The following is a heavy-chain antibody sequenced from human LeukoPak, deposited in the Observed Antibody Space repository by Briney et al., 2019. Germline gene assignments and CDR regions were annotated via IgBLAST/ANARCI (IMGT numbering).Heavy chain of an antibody. V-gene: IGHV1-69*02. CDR3: ARGYCSSTSCYLYWFDP. Sequence: ASVKVSCKASGGTFSSCTISWVRQAPGQGLEWMGRIIPILGIANYAQKFQGRVTITADKSKSTAYMELSSLRSEDTAVYYCARGYCSSTSCYLYWFDPWGQGTLVTVSS. CDR1: GGTFSSCT. CDR2: IIPILGIA. D-gene: IGHD2-2*01. J-gene: IGHJ5*02.